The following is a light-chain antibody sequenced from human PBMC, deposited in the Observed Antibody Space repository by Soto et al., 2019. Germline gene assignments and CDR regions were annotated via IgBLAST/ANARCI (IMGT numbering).Light chain of an antibody. J-gene: IGLJ1*01. Sequence: QPVLTQPPSASGSPGQSVTISCTGTSSDVGAYNYVSWYQQHPGKAPKLMIYEVTKRPSGVPDRFSGSKSGNTASLTVSGLLPEDEADYYCASYAGGNKVFGTGTKLTVL. CDR2: EVT. CDR3: ASYAGGNKV. V-gene: IGLV2-8*01. CDR1: SSDVGAYNY.